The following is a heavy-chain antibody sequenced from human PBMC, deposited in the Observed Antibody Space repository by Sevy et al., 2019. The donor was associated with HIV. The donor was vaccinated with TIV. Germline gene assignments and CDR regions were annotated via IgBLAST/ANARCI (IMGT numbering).Heavy chain of an antibody. D-gene: IGHD3-16*01. CDR3: TTAIPTAGDYYYYYYAMDV. V-gene: IGHV3-15*01. CDR2: IKSKTDGGTT. J-gene: IGHJ6*02. Sequence: GGSLRLSCAASGFTFSNAWMSWVRQAPGKGLEWVGRIKSKTDGGTTDYAAPVKGRMTISRDDSKNTLYLQMNRLKTEDTAVYYCTTAIPTAGDYYYYYYAMDVWGQGTTVTVSS. CDR1: GFTFSNAW.